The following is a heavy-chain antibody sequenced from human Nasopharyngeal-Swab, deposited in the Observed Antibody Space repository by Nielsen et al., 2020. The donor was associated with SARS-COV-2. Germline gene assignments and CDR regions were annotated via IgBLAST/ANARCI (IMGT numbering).Heavy chain of an antibody. J-gene: IGHJ4*02. CDR1: GFTFSTYW. CDR3: ARDVGGRDNY. Sequence: GESLKISRAASGFTFSTYWMHRVRQPPGKGLLWVSRIDTDGTITDYADSVKGRFTISRDNAKNTLYLQMNSLRAEDTAVYYCARDVGGRDNYWGQGALVTVSS. D-gene: IGHD2-15*01. CDR2: IDTDGTIT. V-gene: IGHV3-74*01.